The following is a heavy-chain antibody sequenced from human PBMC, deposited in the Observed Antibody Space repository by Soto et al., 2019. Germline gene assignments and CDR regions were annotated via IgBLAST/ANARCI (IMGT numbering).Heavy chain of an antibody. Sequence: ASVKVSCKASGYTFTSYYIHWVRQAPGQRLEWMGWINAGNGNTKYSQKFQGRVTITRDTSASTAYMELSSLRSEDTAVYYCARNSRNDPYFDYWGQGTLVTVSS. D-gene: IGHD1-1*01. CDR3: ARNSRNDPYFDY. CDR2: INAGNGNT. CDR1: GYTFTSYY. V-gene: IGHV1-3*01. J-gene: IGHJ4*02.